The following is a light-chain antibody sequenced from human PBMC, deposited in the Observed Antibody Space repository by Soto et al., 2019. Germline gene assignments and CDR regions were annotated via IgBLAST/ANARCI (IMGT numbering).Light chain of an antibody. CDR3: SSYTSTTFVI. CDR1: SSDIGDYKY. Sequence: QSALTQPASVSGSPGQSITISCTGSSSDIGDYKYVSWYKHHPGKSPKLMIYDVSNRPSGVSNRFSGSKSGNTASPTISGLQAEDEADYYCSSYTSTTFVIFGGGTKLTVL. V-gene: IGLV2-14*03. J-gene: IGLJ2*01. CDR2: DVS.